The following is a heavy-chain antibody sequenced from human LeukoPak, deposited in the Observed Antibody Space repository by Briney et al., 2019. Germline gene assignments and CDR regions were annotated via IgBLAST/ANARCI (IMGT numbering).Heavy chain of an antibody. D-gene: IGHD3-10*02. Sequence: GGSLTLSCAASGLTFTIYETNWVRQAPGEGLEWVSYISSSGSTIYYADSVKCRFTISRDNAKDSVYLQMNSLRAEDTAVCYCAELGITMIGGVWGKGTTVTIPS. J-gene: IGHJ6*04. CDR1: GLTFTIYE. V-gene: IGHV3-48*03. CDR3: AELGITMIGGV. CDR2: ISSSGSTI.